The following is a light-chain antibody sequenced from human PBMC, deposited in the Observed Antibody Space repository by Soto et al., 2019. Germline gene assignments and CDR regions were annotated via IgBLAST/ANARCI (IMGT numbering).Light chain of an antibody. Sequence: QSVLTQPASVSGSPGQSITISCTGTSSDVGGYNYVSWYQQHPGKAPKLMIYEVSNWPSGVSNRFSGSKSGNTASLTISGLQAEDEADYYCSSYTSSSTKVFGTGTKLTVL. CDR1: SSDVGGYNY. CDR2: EVS. CDR3: SSYTSSSTKV. J-gene: IGLJ1*01. V-gene: IGLV2-14*01.